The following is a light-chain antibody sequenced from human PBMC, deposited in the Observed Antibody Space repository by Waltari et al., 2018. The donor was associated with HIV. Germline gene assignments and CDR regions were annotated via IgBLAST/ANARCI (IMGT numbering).Light chain of an antibody. CDR3: ATWDDSLNLWV. J-gene: IGLJ3*02. CDR1: NPNFGANY. V-gene: IGLV1-47*01. CDR2: RNS. Sequence: QSVLTQPPSASGTPGQRVTISCSGSNPNFGANYVYWYQQFPGAAPKLLIYRNSQRPSGVPDRFSGSKSGTSASLAISGLRSDDEANYYCATWDDSLNLWVFGGGTKLTVL.